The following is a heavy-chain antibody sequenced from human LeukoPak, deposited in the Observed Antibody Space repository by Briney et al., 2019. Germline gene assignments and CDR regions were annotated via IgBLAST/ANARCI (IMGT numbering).Heavy chain of an antibody. J-gene: IGHJ4*02. Sequence: GGSLRLSCAASGFTFSSFWMTWVRQAPGKGLEWVANIKLDGSEKYYVDSVKGRFAVSRDNAKNSLYLQMNSLRAEDTAVYYCARISSISYYFDYWGLGTLVTVSS. CDR1: GFTFSSFW. CDR2: IKLDGSEK. V-gene: IGHV3-7*01. CDR3: ARISSISYYFDY.